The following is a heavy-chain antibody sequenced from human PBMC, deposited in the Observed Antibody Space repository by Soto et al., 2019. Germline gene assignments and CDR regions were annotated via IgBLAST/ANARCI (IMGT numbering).Heavy chain of an antibody. CDR1: GGSISSSNW. J-gene: IGHJ5*02. Sequence: PSETLSLTCAVSGGSISSSNWWSWVRQPPGKGLEWIGEIYHSGSTNYNPSLKSRVTISVDKSKNQFSLKLSSVTAADTAVYYCARGIFMSITMVRGAVGYWFDPWGQGTLVTVS. V-gene: IGHV4-4*02. D-gene: IGHD3-10*01. CDR3: ARGIFMSITMVRGAVGYWFDP. CDR2: IYHSGST.